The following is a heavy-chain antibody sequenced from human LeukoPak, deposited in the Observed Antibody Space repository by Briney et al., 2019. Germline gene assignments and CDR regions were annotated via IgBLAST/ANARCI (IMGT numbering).Heavy chain of an antibody. CDR2: IYPGDSKT. CDR3: ARHAPSYSDWGSGWFDP. D-gene: IGHD2-21*01. V-gene: IGHV5-51*01. CDR1: GYSFSNYW. J-gene: IGHJ5*02. Sequence: GESLKISCKGSGYSFSNYWIAWVRQVPGKGLEWMGIIYPGDSKTRYSPSFQGQVTISVDKSISTAYLQWRSLEASDTAMYYCARHAPSYSDWGSGWFDPWGQGTLVTVSS.